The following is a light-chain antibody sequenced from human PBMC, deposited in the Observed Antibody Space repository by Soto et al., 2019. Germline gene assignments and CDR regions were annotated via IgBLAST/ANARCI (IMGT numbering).Light chain of an antibody. CDR3: QKYKSNPPT. J-gene: IGKJ1*01. V-gene: IGKV1-27*01. CDR1: QDISNY. Sequence: DIHRAQSPSSLSASVGDRVTITCQSSQDISNYLAGYEQKPGKVPKLVMYAASTLQSGVPSRFSGSGSVTDLTLAISSLQPEDVATYYCQKYKSNPPTFGKGTKVDIK. CDR2: AAS.